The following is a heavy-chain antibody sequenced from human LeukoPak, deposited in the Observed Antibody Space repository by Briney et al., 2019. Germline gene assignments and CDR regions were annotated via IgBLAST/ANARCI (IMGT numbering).Heavy chain of an antibody. CDR2: IKTDGSDK. D-gene: IGHD3-10*01. Sequence: GGSLRLSCAASGFTFSSYAMSWVRQAPGKGPEWVGDIKTDGSDKYYVGSVKGRFTISRDNAKNSLYLQMNSLRAEDTAVYYCARDSLIQYGSGSYWGFDYWGQGILVTVSS. CDR1: GFTFSSYA. CDR3: ARDSLIQYGSGSYWGFDY. V-gene: IGHV3-7*03. J-gene: IGHJ4*02.